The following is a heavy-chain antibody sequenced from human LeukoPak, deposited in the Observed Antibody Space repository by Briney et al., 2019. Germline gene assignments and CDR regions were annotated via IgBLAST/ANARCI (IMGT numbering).Heavy chain of an antibody. D-gene: IGHD3-10*01. J-gene: IGHJ6*04. Sequence: ASVKVSCKASRGTFSSYAISWVRQAPGQGLEWMGGIIPTFGTANYAQKFQGRVTITADKSTSTAYMELSSLRSEDTAVYYCARITFPELWFGELSTNYGMDVWGKGTTVTVSS. CDR2: IIPTFGTA. CDR3: ARITFPELWFGELSTNYGMDV. CDR1: RGTFSSYA. V-gene: IGHV1-69*06.